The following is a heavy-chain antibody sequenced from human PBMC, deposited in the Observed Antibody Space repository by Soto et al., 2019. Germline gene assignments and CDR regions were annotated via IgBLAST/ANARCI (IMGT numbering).Heavy chain of an antibody. Sequence: GESLKISCKGPGYSFSGYWISWVRPMPGKGLEWMGRIDPSDSYTNYSPSFQGHVTISADKSISTAYLQWSSLKASDTAMYYCASRSSSWYYSNMDVWGQGTTVTVSS. J-gene: IGHJ6*02. CDR3: ASRSSSWYYSNMDV. V-gene: IGHV5-10-1*01. D-gene: IGHD6-13*01. CDR2: IDPSDSYT. CDR1: GYSFSGYW.